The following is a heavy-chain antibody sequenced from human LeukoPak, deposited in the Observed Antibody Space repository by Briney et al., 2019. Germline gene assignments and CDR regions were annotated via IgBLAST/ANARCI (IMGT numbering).Heavy chain of an antibody. Sequence: SETLSLTCAVYGGSFSGYYWSWIRQPPGKGLEWIGEINHSGSTNYNPSLKSRVTMSVDSSKNQFSLKLTSVTAADTAVYYCARHKLSPDFYYMDVWGKGTTVTISS. CDR2: INHSGST. CDR1: GGSFSGYY. V-gene: IGHV4-34*01. J-gene: IGHJ6*03. CDR3: ARHKLSPDFYYMDV.